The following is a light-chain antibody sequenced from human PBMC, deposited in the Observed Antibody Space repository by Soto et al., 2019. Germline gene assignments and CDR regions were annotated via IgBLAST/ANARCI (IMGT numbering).Light chain of an antibody. CDR1: QSVSSN. J-gene: IGKJ4*01. CDR3: QQYNNWPPLT. V-gene: IGKV3-15*01. Sequence: EIVMTQSPATLSVSPGERATLSCRASQSVSSNLAWYQQKPGQAPRLLIYGASTRATGIPARFSGSGSGTEFTLTISSLQSEDFAVYYCQQYNNWPPLTFGGGTKVDSK. CDR2: GAS.